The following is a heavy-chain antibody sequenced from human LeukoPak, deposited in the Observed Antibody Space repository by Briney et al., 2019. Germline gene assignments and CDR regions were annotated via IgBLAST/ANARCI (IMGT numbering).Heavy chain of an antibody. J-gene: IGHJ4*02. V-gene: IGHV4-31*03. CDR2: IYYSGST. D-gene: IGHD3-10*01. CDR3: ARHHMVRGVIITSRFDY. CDR1: GGSISSGGYY. Sequence: SETLSLTCTVSGGSISSGGYYWSWIRQHPGKGLEWIGYIYYSGSTYYNPPLKSRVTISVDTSKNQFSLKLSSVTAADTAVYYCARHHMVRGVIITSRFDYWGQGTLVTVSS.